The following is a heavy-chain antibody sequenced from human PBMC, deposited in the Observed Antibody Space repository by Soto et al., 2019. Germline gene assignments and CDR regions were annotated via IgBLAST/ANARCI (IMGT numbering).Heavy chain of an antibody. CDR2: IYYSGST. J-gene: IGHJ6*02. V-gene: IGHV4-30-4*01. D-gene: IGHD3-9*01. CDR1: GGSISSGDYY. CDR3: ARDILTGYKRKYYYGMDV. Sequence: SETLSLTCTVSGGSISSGDYYWSWIRQPPGKGLEWIGYIYYSGSTYYNPSLKSRVTISVDTSKNQFSLKLSSVTAADTAVYYCARDILTGYKRKYYYGMDVWGQGTTVTVSS.